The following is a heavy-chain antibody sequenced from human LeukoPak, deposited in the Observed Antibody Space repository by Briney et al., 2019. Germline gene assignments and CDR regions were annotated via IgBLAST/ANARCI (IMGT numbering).Heavy chain of an antibody. CDR1: GFAFSSYA. J-gene: IGHJ4*02. CDR3: AKEEQGYCSGGSCYSDGY. CDR2: ISGSGGST. Sequence: GGSLRLSCAASGFAFSSYAMSWVRQAPGKGLEWVSAISGSGGSTYYADSVKGRFTISRDNSKNTLYLQMNSLRAEDTAVYYCAKEEQGYCSGGSCYSDGYWGQGTLVTVSS. V-gene: IGHV3-23*01. D-gene: IGHD2-15*01.